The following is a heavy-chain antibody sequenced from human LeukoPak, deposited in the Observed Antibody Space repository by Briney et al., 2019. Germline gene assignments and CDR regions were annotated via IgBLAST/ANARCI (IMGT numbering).Heavy chain of an antibody. D-gene: IGHD3-10*02. Sequence: GGPLRLSCAAWGFTFSSYEVNWVRQAPGKGLEGVSYISSSCSTIYCADCVEGRFNISRDNAKNSLYLQMNSLRSEDTGVYYCAEVGVTTIGGVWGKGTTVTISS. CDR1: GFTFSSYE. CDR2: ISSSCSTI. J-gene: IGHJ6*04. V-gene: IGHV3-48*03. CDR3: AEVGVTTIGGV.